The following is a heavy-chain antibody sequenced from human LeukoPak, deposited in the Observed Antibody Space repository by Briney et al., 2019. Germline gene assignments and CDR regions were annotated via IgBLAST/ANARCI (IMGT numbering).Heavy chain of an antibody. CDR2: MYSDSRT. Sequence: GGSLRLSCAASGITVSSNYMSWVRQAPGKGLEWVSVMYSDSRTYYADSVKGRFTISRDNAKNTLYLQMNSLRAEDTAVYYCARFPTVTTFGYWGQRTLVTVSS. CDR1: GITVSSNY. J-gene: IGHJ4*02. V-gene: IGHV3-66*01. CDR3: ARFPTVTTFGY. D-gene: IGHD4-17*01.